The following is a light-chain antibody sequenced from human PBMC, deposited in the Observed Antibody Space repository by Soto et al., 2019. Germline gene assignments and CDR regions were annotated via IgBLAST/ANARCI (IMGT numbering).Light chain of an antibody. J-gene: IGKJ2*01. CDR2: GAS. CDR1: QSIGSN. Sequence: EILMTQSQATLSFSPGERATLSCRASQSIGSNVAWYQQKPGQAPRLLIYGASTRATGVPARFSGGGSGTEFTLTISSLQSEDFAVYFCQQYNDWPPYTFRQGTKLEIK. CDR3: QQYNDWPPYT. V-gene: IGKV3-15*01.